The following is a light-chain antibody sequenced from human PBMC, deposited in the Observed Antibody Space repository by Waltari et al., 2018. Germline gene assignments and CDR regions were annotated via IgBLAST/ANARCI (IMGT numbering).Light chain of an antibody. CDR3: QHYVSLPAT. V-gene: IGKV3-20*01. J-gene: IGKJ1*01. Sequence: EIGLTQSPATLFCSPGEGPTLSCRASQGVSSPLAWYQQKPGQAPRLLIYGASSRATGIPDRFSGSGSGTDFSLTISRLEPDDSAVYFCQHYVSLPATFGQGTKVEIK. CDR2: GAS. CDR1: QGVSSP.